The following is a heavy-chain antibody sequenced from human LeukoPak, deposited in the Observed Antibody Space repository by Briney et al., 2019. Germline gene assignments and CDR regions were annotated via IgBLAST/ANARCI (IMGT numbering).Heavy chain of an antibody. Sequence: PGGSLSLSCAASGFTFSSYSMNWVRQAPGKGLEWVSYISSSSTIYYADSVKGRFTISRDNAKNSLYLQMNSLRAEDTAVYYCASDIPRVEGELNNFDYWGQGTLVTVSS. J-gene: IGHJ4*02. CDR3: ASDIPRVEGELNNFDY. CDR2: ISSSSTI. CDR1: GFTFSSYS. D-gene: IGHD1-26*01. V-gene: IGHV3-48*01.